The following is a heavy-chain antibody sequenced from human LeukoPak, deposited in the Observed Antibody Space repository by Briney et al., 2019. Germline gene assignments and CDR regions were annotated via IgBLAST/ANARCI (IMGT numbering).Heavy chain of an antibody. Sequence: SVKVSCKASGGTFSGYAISWVRQAPGQGLEWMGGIIPIFGTANYAQKFQGRVTITADESTSTAYMELSSLRSEDTAVYYCARGRYCSGGSCLKPLDYWGQGTLVTVSS. CDR1: GGTFSGYA. V-gene: IGHV1-69*01. CDR3: ARGRYCSGGSCLKPLDY. CDR2: IIPIFGTA. J-gene: IGHJ4*02. D-gene: IGHD2-15*01.